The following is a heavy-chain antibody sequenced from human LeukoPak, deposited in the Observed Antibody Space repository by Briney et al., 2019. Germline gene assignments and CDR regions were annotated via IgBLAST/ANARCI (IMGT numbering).Heavy chain of an antibody. Sequence: GASVKVSCKASGYTFTGYYMHWVRQAPGQGLEWMGRINPNSGGANYAQKFQGRVTMTRDTSISTAYMELSRLRSDDTAVYYCARSTLSRNYYDSSGYYYDLDYWGQGTLVTVSS. CDR1: GYTFTGYY. J-gene: IGHJ4*02. CDR3: ARSTLSRNYYDSSGYYYDLDY. CDR2: INPNSGGA. D-gene: IGHD3-22*01. V-gene: IGHV1-2*06.